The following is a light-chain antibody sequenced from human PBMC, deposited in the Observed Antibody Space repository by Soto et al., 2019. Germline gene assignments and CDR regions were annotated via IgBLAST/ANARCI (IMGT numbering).Light chain of an antibody. CDR1: QTISIW. Sequence: GDRVTITCRASQTISIWLAWYQQKPGKAPKLLIYGASILESGVPSRFSGSGSGTEFTLTISSLQPDDFATYYCQQYNSYRTCGQGTKGDIK. V-gene: IGKV1-5*01. J-gene: IGKJ1*01. CDR2: GAS. CDR3: QQYNSYRT.